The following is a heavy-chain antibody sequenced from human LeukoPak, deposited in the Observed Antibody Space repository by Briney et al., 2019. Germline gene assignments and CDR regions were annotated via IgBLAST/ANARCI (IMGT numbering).Heavy chain of an antibody. CDR2: ISGSAVGT. Sequence: GGSLRLSCVASGFTLSNYMMSWVRRAPGKGLEWVSAISGSAVGTFYSDSVRGRFTISRDSPRNTLYLQMNSLRVEDTAVYYCTKDPLDCWGQGTLVTVSS. CDR1: GFTLSNYM. J-gene: IGHJ4*02. CDR3: TKDPLDC. D-gene: IGHD2-21*01. V-gene: IGHV3-23*01.